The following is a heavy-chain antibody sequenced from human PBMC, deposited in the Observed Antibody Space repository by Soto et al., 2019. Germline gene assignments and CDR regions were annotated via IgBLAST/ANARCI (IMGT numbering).Heavy chain of an antibody. J-gene: IGHJ6*02. CDR3: ARHPTVSDFYYYGMDV. CDR1: GFTFGSYA. D-gene: IGHD4-4*01. Sequence: PGGSLRLSCAASGFTFGSYAMTWVRQAPGKGLEWVSTMSGSGGSIYYADSVQGRFTISRDNSKNTLYLQMNSLRAEDTAVYYCARHPTVSDFYYYGMDVWGQGTTVTVSS. V-gene: IGHV3-23*01. CDR2: MSGSGGSI.